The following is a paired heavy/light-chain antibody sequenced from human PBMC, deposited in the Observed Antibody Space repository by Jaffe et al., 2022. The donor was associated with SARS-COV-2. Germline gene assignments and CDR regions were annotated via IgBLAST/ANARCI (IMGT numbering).Light chain of an antibody. J-gene: IGKJ4*01. V-gene: IGKV1-39*01. Sequence: DIQMTQSPSSLSASVGDRVTITCRASQSISSYLNWYQQKPGKAPKLLIYAASSLQSGVPSRFSGSGSGTDFTLTISSLQPEDFATYYCQQSYSTPLFGGGTKVEIK. CDR2: AAS. CDR1: QSISSY. CDR3: QQSYSTPL.
Heavy chain of an antibody. V-gene: IGHV1-18*01. CDR3: AREDYDILTGSTKPDG. CDR2: ISAYNGNT. J-gene: IGHJ4*02. D-gene: IGHD3-9*01. Sequence: QVQLVQSGAEVKKPGASVKVSCKASGYTFTSYGISWVRQAPGQGLEWMGWISAYNGNTNYAQKLQGRVTMTTDTSTSTAYMELRSLRSDDTAVYYCAREDYDILTGSTKPDGWGQGTLVTVSS. CDR1: GYTFTSYG.